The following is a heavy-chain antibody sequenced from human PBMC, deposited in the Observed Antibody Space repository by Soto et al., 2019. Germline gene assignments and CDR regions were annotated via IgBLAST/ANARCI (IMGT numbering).Heavy chain of an antibody. CDR3: ARDSDYDGSYAYLTPLNY. V-gene: IGHV4-4*02. CDR2: IYHSGST. Sequence: SGTLSLTCAVSGDSISSSKWWSWVRQPPGKGLEWIGEIYHSGSTNYNPSLESRLTMSLDKTTNQFSLKLSSVTAADKAVYFCARDSDYDGSYAYLTPLNYWRQGILVTVSS. CDR1: GDSISSSKW. J-gene: IGHJ4*02. D-gene: IGHD3-16*01.